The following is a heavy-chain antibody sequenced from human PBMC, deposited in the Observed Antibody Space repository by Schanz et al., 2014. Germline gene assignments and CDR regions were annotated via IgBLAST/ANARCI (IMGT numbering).Heavy chain of an antibody. CDR2: ISTSGST. Sequence: QVQLQESGPGLVKPSETLSLTCTVSGGSISSYYWSWIRQPAGKGLEWIGRISTSGSTNYNPSLRSRVRSSIGPSKPHFSLSLISLTAADTAVYYCATWRGDDSGGHGQFDYWGQGALVTVSS. CDR3: ATWRGDDSGGHGQFDY. J-gene: IGHJ4*02. CDR1: GGSISSYY. V-gene: IGHV4-4*07. D-gene: IGHD3-22*01.